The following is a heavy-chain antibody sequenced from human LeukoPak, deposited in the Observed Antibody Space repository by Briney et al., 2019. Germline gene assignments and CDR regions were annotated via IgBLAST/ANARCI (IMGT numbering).Heavy chain of an antibody. CDR1: GGTFGSYT. CDR3: ARVKDYYALRD. D-gene: IGHD3-22*01. J-gene: IGHJ4*02. Sequence: GASVKVSCKASGGTFGSYTISWVRQAPGQGLEWMGRIIPILGIANYAQKFQGRVTITADKSTSTAYMELSSLRSEDTAVYYCARVKDYYALRDWGQGTLVTVPS. V-gene: IGHV1-69*02. CDR2: IIPILGIA.